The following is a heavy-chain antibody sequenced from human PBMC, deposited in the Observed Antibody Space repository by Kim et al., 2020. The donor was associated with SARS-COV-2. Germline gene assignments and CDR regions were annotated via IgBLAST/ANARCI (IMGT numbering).Heavy chain of an antibody. CDR2: ISSSGSTI. Sequence: GGSLRLSCAASGFTFSSYEMNWVRQAPGKGLEWVSYISSSGSTIYYADSVKGRFTISRDNAKNSLYLQMNSLRAEDTAVYYCAREGYCSGGSCYRGDYGMDVWGEGTTVTVSS. CDR1: GFTFSSYE. J-gene: IGHJ6*04. V-gene: IGHV3-48*03. D-gene: IGHD2-15*01. CDR3: AREGYCSGGSCYRGDYGMDV.